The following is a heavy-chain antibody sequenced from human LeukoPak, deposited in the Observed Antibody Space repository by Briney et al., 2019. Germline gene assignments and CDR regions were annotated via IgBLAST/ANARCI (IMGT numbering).Heavy chain of an antibody. CDR3: ARGIQYYDYVWGSYRPNWFDP. CDR2: IYYSGST. J-gene: IGHJ5*02. D-gene: IGHD3-16*02. V-gene: IGHV4-59*12. CDR1: GGSISSYY. Sequence: PSETLSLTCTVSGGSISSYYWSWIRQPPGKGLEWIGYIYYSGSTNYNPSLKSRVTISVDTSKNQFSLKLSSVTAADTAVYYCARGIQYYDYVWGSYRPNWFDPWGQGTLVTVSS.